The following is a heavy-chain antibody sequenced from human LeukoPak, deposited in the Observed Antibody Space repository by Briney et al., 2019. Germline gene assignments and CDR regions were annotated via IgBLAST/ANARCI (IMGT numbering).Heavy chain of an antibody. V-gene: IGHV4-59*08. Sequence: SETLSLTCTVPDGSISNYFWSWIRQPPGKGLEWIGYIYYTGMTKSNPSPKSRVTISMDTSKNQFSLNLRSVTAADTAIYYCARHGRMVIMSKFSTGIDQWGQGTLVTVSS. CDR2: IYYTGMT. CDR3: ARHGRMVIMSKFSTGIDQ. CDR1: DGSISNYF. J-gene: IGHJ4*02. D-gene: IGHD2-8*01.